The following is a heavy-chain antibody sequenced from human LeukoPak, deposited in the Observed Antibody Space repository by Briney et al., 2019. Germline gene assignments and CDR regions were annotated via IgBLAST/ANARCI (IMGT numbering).Heavy chain of an antibody. CDR1: GYTFTSYG. CDR3: ARDPFSFRPLDY. CDR2: ISAYNGNT. V-gene: IGHV1-18*01. J-gene: IGHJ4*02. Sequence: ASVKVSCKASGYTFTSYGISWVRQAPGQVLEWMGWISAYNGNTNYAQKLQGRVTMTTDTSTSTAYMELRSLRSDDTAVYYCARDPFSFRPLDYWGQGTLVTVSS. D-gene: IGHD3-16*02.